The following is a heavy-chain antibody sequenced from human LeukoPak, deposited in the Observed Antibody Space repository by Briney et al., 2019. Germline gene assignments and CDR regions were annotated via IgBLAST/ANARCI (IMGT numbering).Heavy chain of an antibody. J-gene: IGHJ4*02. Sequence: GGSLRLSCAASGYTFSSYSINWVRQAPGKGLEWVSSISVRSNYIYYADSVRGRFRISRDDARDSLYLQMNSLRAEDTAVYYCVRLSRNSDTTGFYYYSDFWGQGALVTVSS. V-gene: IGHV3-21*01. CDR3: VRLSRNSDTTGFYYYSDF. CDR1: GYTFSSYS. CDR2: ISVRSNYI. D-gene: IGHD3-22*01.